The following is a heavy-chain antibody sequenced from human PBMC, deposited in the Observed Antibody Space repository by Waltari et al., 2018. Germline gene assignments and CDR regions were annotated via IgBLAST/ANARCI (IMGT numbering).Heavy chain of an antibody. V-gene: IGHV1-18*01. Sequence: QVQLVQSGGEVKNPGASVKVSCTASGYTFTSFGISWVRQAPGQGLEWMGWISPDNVKTKYAQKVQDIVAMTTDTFTSTAYMELWRLDVDDTAVYYCAREAVARMDGDYWGQGTLVTVSS. D-gene: IGHD6-19*01. CDR1: GYTFTSFG. CDR2: ISPDNVKT. CDR3: AREAVARMDGDY. J-gene: IGHJ4*02.